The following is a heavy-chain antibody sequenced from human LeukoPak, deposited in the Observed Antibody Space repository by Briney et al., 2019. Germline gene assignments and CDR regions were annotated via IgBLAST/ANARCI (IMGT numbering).Heavy chain of an antibody. V-gene: IGHV3-23*01. CDR1: GFTFSSYD. Sequence: PGGSLRLSCAASGFTFSSYDMSWVRQAPGRGLEWVSGISSTGGTTYSADSVKGRFAISRDNSKNTLYLQMNSLRAEDTALYHCAKDWPPDYWRQGTLVTVSS. J-gene: IGHJ4*02. CDR2: ISSTGGTT. CDR3: AKDWPPDY.